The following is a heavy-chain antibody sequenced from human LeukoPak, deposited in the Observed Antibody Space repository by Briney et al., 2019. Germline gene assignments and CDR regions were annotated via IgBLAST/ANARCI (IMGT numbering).Heavy chain of an antibody. CDR2: INPSGGST. Sequence: ASVKVSCKAFGYSLTNYYVHWVRQAPGRGLEWMGEINPSGGSTSYAQKFQGRITVTRDTYTNTVYMDLSSLRSEDTATYYCARGAPTTRIGAGRFDYWGQGSLLTVAS. J-gene: IGHJ4*02. CDR3: ARGAPTTRIGAGRFDY. D-gene: IGHD5-12*01. CDR1: GYSLTNYY. V-gene: IGHV1-46*01.